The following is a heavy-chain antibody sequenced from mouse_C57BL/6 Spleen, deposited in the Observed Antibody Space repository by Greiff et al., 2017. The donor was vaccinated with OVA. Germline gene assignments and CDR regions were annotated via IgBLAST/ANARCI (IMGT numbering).Heavy chain of an antibody. J-gene: IGHJ3*01. CDR3: TDDYEGFAY. CDR1: GYTFTDYE. CDR2: IDPETGGT. D-gene: IGHD2-4*01. V-gene: IGHV1-15*01. Sequence: QLQQSGAELVRPGASVTLSCKASGYTFTDYEMHWVKQTPVHGLEWIGAIDPETGGTAYKQKFKGKAILTAANSSSTAYLPLRSLTSEDSAVYYCTDDYEGFAYWGQGTLVTVSA.